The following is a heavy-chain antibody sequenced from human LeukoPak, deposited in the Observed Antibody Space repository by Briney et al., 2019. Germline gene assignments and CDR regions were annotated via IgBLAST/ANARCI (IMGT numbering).Heavy chain of an antibody. CDR3: ARDGYALDTPMVSTVFDC. V-gene: IGHV3-30*03. J-gene: IGHJ4*02. Sequence: GGSLRLSCTASGFTFSGYWMNWVRQAPGKGLEWVAVISYDGSNKYYVGSVKGRFTISRDNSKNTLYLQMNSLRTEDTAVYYCARDGYALDTPMVSTVFDCWGQGTLVTVSS. D-gene: IGHD5-18*01. CDR2: ISYDGSNK. CDR1: GFTFSGYW.